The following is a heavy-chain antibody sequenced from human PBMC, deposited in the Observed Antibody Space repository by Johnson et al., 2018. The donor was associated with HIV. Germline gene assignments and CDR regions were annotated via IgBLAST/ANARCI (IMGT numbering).Heavy chain of an antibody. CDR3: AKDISDSLTWGGVAFDI. Sequence: VQLVESGGGLVQPGRSLRLSCAASGFTFDDYAMHWVRQAPGKGLEWVSGISWNSGSIGYADSVKGRFTISRDNAKKSLYLQMNSLRAEDTALYYCAKDISDSLTWGGVAFDIWGHGCMVNVSS. D-gene: IGHD3-9*01. J-gene: IGHJ3*02. V-gene: IGHV3-9*01. CDR2: ISWNSGSI. CDR1: GFTFDDYA.